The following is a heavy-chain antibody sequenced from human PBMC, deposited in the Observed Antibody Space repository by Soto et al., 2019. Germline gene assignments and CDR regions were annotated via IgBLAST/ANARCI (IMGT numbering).Heavy chain of an antibody. V-gene: IGHV3-30*03. CDR2: ISYDGSVK. CDR3: AGGVASGY. Sequence: QVQLVESGGDVVQPGRSLRLSCVASGFTFSSYGMHWVRQAPGKGLEWVAVISYDGSVKYYADSVKGRFTISRDNSKNTLYLQMNSLRAEDTAVYYCAGGVASGYWGQGTLVTVSS. D-gene: IGHD2-15*01. J-gene: IGHJ4*02. CDR1: GFTFSSYG.